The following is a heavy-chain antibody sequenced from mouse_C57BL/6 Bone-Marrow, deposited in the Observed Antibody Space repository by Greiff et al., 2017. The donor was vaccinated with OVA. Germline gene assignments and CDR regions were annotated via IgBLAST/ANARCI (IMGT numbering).Heavy chain of an antibody. V-gene: IGHV3-6*01. D-gene: IGHD3-3*01. J-gene: IGHJ2*01. CDR3: AREGDNYFDY. Sequence: EVQLKESGPGLVKPSQSLSLTCSVTGYSITSGYYWNWIRQFPGNKLEWMGYISYDGSNNYNPSLKNRISITRDTSKNQFFLKLNSVTTEDTATYYCAREGDNYFDYWGQGTTLTVSS. CDR1: GYSITSGYY. CDR2: ISYDGSN.